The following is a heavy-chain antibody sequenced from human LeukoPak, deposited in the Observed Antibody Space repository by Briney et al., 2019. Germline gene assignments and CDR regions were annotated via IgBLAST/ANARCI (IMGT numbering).Heavy chain of an antibody. J-gene: IGHJ5*02. CDR2: INHSGST. V-gene: IGHV4-34*01. Sequence: PSETLSLTCAVYGGSFSGYYWSWIRQPPRKGLEWIGEINHSGSTNYNPSLKSRVTISVDTSKNQFSLKLSSVTAADTAVYYCARHGQGIAVAGMSWFDPWGQGTLVTVSS. CDR1: GGSFSGYY. D-gene: IGHD6-19*01. CDR3: ARHGQGIAVAGMSWFDP.